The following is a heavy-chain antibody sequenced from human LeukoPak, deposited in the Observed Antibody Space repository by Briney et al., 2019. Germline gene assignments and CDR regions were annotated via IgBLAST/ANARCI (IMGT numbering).Heavy chain of an antibody. CDR1: GYTFTSYG. D-gene: IGHD5-18*01. CDR2: ISAYNGNT. J-gene: IGHJ6*03. CDR3: AREYSYGPGIYYYYYYMDV. Sequence: ASVKVSCKASGYTFTSYGISWVRQAPGQGLEWMGWISAYNGNTNYAQKLQGRVTMTTDTSTSTAYMELRSLRSDDTAVYYCAREYSYGPGIYYYYYYMDVWGKGTTVTVSS. V-gene: IGHV1-18*01.